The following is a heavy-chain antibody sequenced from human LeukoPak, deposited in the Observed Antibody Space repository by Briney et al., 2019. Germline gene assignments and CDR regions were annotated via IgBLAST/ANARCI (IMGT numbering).Heavy chain of an antibody. D-gene: IGHD4-11*01. J-gene: IGHJ4*02. V-gene: IGHV4-4*07. CDR2: IYTSGST. CDR3: ASYSNYYFDY. Sequence: SETLSLTCTVSGGSVSSYPWSWIRQPAGKGLEWIGRIYTSGSTNYNPSLKSRVTVSVDTSKNQFSLKLSSVTAADTAVYYCASYSNYYFDYWGQETLVTVSS. CDR1: GGSVSSYP.